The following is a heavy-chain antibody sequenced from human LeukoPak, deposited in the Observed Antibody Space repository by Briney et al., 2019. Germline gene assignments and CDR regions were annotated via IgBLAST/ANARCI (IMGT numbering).Heavy chain of an antibody. CDR3: ARYSSSSGYYYMDV. D-gene: IGHD6-6*01. CDR1: GFAFSSYS. J-gene: IGHJ6*03. CDR2: ISSSSSTI. V-gene: IGHV3-48*01. Sequence: PGGSLRLSCAASGFAFSSYSMNWVRQAPGKGLEWVSYISSSSSTIYYADSVKGRFTISRDNAKNSLYLQMNSLRAEDTAVYYCARYSSSSGYYYMDVWGKGTTVTVSS.